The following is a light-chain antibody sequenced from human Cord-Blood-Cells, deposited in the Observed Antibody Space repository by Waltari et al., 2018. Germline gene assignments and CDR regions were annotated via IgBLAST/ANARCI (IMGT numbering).Light chain of an antibody. CDR3: SSYTSSSTVV. CDR1: SSDVGGYNY. V-gene: IGLV2-14*01. Sequence: QSALTQPASVSGSPGQSITISCTGTSSDVGGYNYVSWSQQHPGKPPKLMIYDVSNRPSGVSNRFSGSTSGNTASLTISGLQAEDEADYYCSSYTSSSTVVFGGGTKLTVL. CDR2: DVS. J-gene: IGLJ2*01.